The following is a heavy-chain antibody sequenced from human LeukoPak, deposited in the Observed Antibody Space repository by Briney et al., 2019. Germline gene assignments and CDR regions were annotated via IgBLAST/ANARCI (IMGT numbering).Heavy chain of an antibody. Sequence: ASVKVSCKASGYTLTGYYMHRVRQAPGQGLEWMGWINPNSGGTNYAQQFQGRVTMTRDTSISTAYMELSRLRSDDTAVYYCARGIRAYDLDYWGQGTLVTVSS. CDR3: ARGIRAYDLDY. CDR1: GYTLTGYY. V-gene: IGHV1-2*02. CDR2: INPNSGGT. J-gene: IGHJ4*02. D-gene: IGHD3-22*01.